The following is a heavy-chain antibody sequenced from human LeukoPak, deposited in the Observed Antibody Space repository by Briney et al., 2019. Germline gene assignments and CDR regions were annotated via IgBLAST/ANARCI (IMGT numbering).Heavy chain of an antibody. CDR3: AKDASCSN. V-gene: IGHV3-23*01. CDR2: ITNSGDST. Sequence: PGGSLRLSCAASGFTFSSSAMSWVRQAPGKGLEWVSTITNSGDSTYYADSVKGRFTISRDNSKNTVYLQVNSLRADDTAVYYCAKDASCSNWGQGTLATVSS. D-gene: IGHD3-10*02. J-gene: IGHJ4*02. CDR1: GFTFSSSA.